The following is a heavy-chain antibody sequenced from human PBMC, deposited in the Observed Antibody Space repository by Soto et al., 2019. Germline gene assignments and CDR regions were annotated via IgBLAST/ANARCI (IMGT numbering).Heavy chain of an antibody. CDR1: GFTFEDHA. V-gene: IGHV3-9*01. CDR3: AKDRGSSSAGIDY. J-gene: IGHJ4*02. CDR2: ISWDSDKI. D-gene: IGHD6-6*01. Sequence: ESGGGLVQPGRSLRLSCAASGFTFEDHAMHWVRQAPGKGLEWVSSISWDSDKIGYADSVKGRFTISRDNGKNSLYLQMSSLRAEDTALYYCAKDRGSSSAGIDYWGQGSLVTVSS.